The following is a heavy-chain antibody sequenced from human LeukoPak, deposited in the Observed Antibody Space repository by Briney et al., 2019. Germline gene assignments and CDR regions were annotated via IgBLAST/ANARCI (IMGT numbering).Heavy chain of an antibody. Sequence: ASVKVSCKASGYTFTGYYMHWVRQAPGQGLEWVGWINPNSGGTNYAQKFQGRVTMTRDTSISTAYMELSRLRSDDTAVYYCARSYYYGSGSYYHDFDYWGQGTLVTVSS. CDR3: ARSYYYGSGSYYHDFDY. J-gene: IGHJ4*02. CDR1: GYTFTGYY. CDR2: INPNSGGT. D-gene: IGHD3-10*01. V-gene: IGHV1-2*02.